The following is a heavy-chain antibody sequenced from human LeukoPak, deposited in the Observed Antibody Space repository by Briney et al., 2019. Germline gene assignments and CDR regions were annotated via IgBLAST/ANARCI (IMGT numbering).Heavy chain of an antibody. D-gene: IGHD3-3*01. CDR1: GFTFSDYY. CDR2: ISSSGSTI. V-gene: IGHV3-11*01. Sequence: GGSLRLSCAASGFTFSDYYMSWIRQAPGKGLEWVSYISSSGSTIYYADSVEGRFTISRDNAKNSLYLQMNSLRAEDTAVYYCASWAGNTQSDSWSGPFDYWGQGTLVTVSS. J-gene: IGHJ4*02. CDR3: ASWAGNTQSDSWSGPFDY.